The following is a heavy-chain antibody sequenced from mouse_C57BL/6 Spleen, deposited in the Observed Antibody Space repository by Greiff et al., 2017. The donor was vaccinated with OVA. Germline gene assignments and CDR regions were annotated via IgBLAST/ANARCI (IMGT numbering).Heavy chain of an antibody. CDR2: IDPETGGT. Sequence: VKLVESGAELVRPGASVTLSCKASGYTFTDYEMHWVKQTPVHGLEWIGAIDPETGGTAYNQKFKGKAILTADKSSSTAYMELRSLTSEDSAVYYCTRENYYYGSSWFAYWGQGTTLTVSS. CDR3: TRENYYYGSSWFAY. D-gene: IGHD1-1*01. CDR1: GYTFTDYE. V-gene: IGHV1-15*01. J-gene: IGHJ2*01.